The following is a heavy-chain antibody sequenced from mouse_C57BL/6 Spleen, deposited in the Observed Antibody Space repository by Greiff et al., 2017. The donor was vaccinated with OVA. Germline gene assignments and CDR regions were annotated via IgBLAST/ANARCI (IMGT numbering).Heavy chain of an antibody. CDR3: ARPGFDY. V-gene: IGHV5-17*01. J-gene: IGHJ2*01. CDR1: GFTLSDYG. Sequence: EVKLVESGGGLVKPGGSLKLSCAASGFTLSDYGMHWVRQAPEKGLEWVAYISSGSSTIYYADTVKGRFTISRDNAKNTLFLQMTSLRSEDTAMYYCARPGFDYWGQGTTLTVSS. CDR2: ISSGSSTI.